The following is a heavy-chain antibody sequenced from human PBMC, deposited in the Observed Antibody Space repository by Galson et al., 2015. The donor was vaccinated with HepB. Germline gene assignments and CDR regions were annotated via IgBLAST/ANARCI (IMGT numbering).Heavy chain of an antibody. D-gene: IGHD2-8*01. V-gene: IGHV5-51*01. CDR3: ARLVGYCFNGVCDKNDLYFDY. CDR1: GYSFPYHW. CDR2: IYPGDSGS. Sequence: QSGAEVKKPGESLKISCRGSGYSFPYHWIAWVRQMPGKGLEWMGSIYPGDSGSRYSPSFQGQVTISADKSISTAYLQWNSLKASDTATYYCARLVGYCFNGVCDKNDLYFDYWGQGTLVTGSS. J-gene: IGHJ4*02.